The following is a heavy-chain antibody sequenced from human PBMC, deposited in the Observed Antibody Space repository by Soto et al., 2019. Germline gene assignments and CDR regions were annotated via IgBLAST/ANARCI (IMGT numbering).Heavy chain of an antibody. D-gene: IGHD2-2*01. CDR3: ARRSRERRVAFDI. V-gene: IGHV4-39*01. Sequence: SETLSLTCTVSGGSISSSSYYWGWIRQPPGKGLEWIGSIYYSGSTYYNPSLKSRVTISVDTSKNQFSLKLSSVTAADTAVYYCARRSRERRVAFDIWGQGTMVTVSS. J-gene: IGHJ3*02. CDR2: IYYSGST. CDR1: GGSISSSSYY.